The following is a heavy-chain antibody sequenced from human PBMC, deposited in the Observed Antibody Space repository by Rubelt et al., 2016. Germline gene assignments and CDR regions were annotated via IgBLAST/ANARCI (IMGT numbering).Heavy chain of an antibody. V-gene: IGHV4-34*01. CDR1: GGSFSGYY. D-gene: IGHD6-13*01. J-gene: IGHJ6*02. CDR2: INHSGST. CDR3: ARGRRGSSSWLGRDYYGMDV. Sequence: QVQLQQWGAGLLKSSETLSLTCAVYGGSFSGYYWSWIRQPPGKGLEWIGEINHSGSTNYNPSLKSRVTSSVDTSKNQCSLKLSAGTAADTAVYYCARGRRGSSSWLGRDYYGMDVWGQGTTVTVSS.